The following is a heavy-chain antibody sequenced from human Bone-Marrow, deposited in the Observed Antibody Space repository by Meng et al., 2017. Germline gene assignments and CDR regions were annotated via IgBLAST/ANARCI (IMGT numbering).Heavy chain of an antibody. J-gene: IGHJ2*01. CDR2: IYYSGST. V-gene: IGHV4-59*01. CDR1: GGSISSYY. D-gene: IGHD3-10*01. CDR3: ARDYYGSGSYGLYFHL. Sequence: SETLSLTCTVSGGSISSYYWSWIRQPPGKGLEWIGYIYYSGSTNYNPSLKNRVTISVDTSKNQFSLKLSSVTDAYTALYYCARDYYGSGSYGLYFHLWGRGTLVTVSS.